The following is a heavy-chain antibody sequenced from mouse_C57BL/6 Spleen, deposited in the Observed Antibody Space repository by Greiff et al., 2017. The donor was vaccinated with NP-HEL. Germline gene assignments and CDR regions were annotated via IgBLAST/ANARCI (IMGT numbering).Heavy chain of an antibody. CDR2: IRLKSDNYAT. V-gene: IGHV6-3*01. D-gene: IGHD2-4*01. CDR3: TDYYDYGEAWFAD. CDR1: GFTFSNYW. Sequence: EVHLVESGGGLVQPGGSMKLSCVASGFTFSNYWMNWVRQSPEKGLEWVAQIRLKSDNYATHYAESVKGRFTISRDDSKSSVYLQMNNLRAEDTGIYYCTDYYDYGEAWFADWGQGTLVTVSA. J-gene: IGHJ3*01.